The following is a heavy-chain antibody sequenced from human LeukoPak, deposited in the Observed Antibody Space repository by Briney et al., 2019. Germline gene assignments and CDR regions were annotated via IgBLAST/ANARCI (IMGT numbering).Heavy chain of an antibody. CDR3: TRGISSGSAFDI. Sequence: PGGSLRLSCAASGFTFGTYAMTWVRQAPGKGLEWVSVMFSGGTPYYADSVKGRFTISRDNSKNTLFLQMSSLRAEDTAVYYCTRGISSGSAFDIWGQGTMVTVSS. CDR1: GFTFGTYA. D-gene: IGHD6-19*01. J-gene: IGHJ3*02. V-gene: IGHV3-53*01. CDR2: MFSGGTP.